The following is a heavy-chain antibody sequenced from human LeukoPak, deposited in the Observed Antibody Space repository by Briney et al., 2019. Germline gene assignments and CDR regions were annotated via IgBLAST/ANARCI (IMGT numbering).Heavy chain of an antibody. V-gene: IGHV3-7*01. CDR2: IKEDGSEK. CDR1: GFTFSTYW. D-gene: IGHD4-23*01. CDR3: ASTTRWPALFNY. Sequence: PGGPLRLSCAASGFTFSTYWMSWVRQAPGKGLEWVANIKEDGSEKYYVDSVKGRFTISRDNAKNSLYLQMNSLRAEDTAVYYCASTTRWPALFNYWGQGTLVTVSS. J-gene: IGHJ4*02.